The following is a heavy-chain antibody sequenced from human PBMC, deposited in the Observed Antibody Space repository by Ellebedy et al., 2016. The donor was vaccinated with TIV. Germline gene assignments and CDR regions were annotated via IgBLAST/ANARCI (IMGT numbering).Heavy chain of an antibody. CDR1: GYSFTSYW. CDR2: IYPGDSDT. D-gene: IGHD6-13*01. Sequence: ASVKVSCKGSGYSFTSYWIGWVRQMPGKGPEWMGIIYPGDSDTRYSPSFQGQVTISADKSISTAYLQWSSLKASDTAMYYCARLPSYSSSRARIYWYFDLWGRGTLVTVSS. V-gene: IGHV5-51*01. J-gene: IGHJ2*01. CDR3: ARLPSYSSSRARIYWYFDL.